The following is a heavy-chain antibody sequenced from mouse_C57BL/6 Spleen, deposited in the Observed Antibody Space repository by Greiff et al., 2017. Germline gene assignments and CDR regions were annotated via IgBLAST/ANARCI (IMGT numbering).Heavy chain of an antibody. V-gene: IGHV5-17*01. CDR2: ISRGSSTI. Sequence: EVQVVESGGGLVKPGGSLKLSCAASGFTFSDYGMHWVRQAPEKGLEWVAYISRGSSTIYYADTVKGRFTISRDNAKNTLFLQMTSLRSEDTAMYYCARSPSHDFDYWGQGTTLTVSS. CDR1: GFTFSDYG. J-gene: IGHJ2*01. CDR3: ARSPSHDFDY.